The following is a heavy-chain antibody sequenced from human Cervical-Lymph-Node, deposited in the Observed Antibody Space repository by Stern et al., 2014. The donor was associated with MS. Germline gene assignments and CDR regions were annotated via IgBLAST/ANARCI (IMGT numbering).Heavy chain of an antibody. Sequence: QVQLVQSGAEVKKPGASVKVSCKASGYTFTSFDMNWVRQAPGQGLEWMGWMNPNSGETGYAQKFQGRVTMTRNTSISTAYMELSSLRSEDTAVYYCASCGGSCSYYYYGMDVWGQGTTVTVSS. CDR1: GYTFTSFD. CDR3: ASCGGSCSYYYYGMDV. V-gene: IGHV1-8*01. J-gene: IGHJ6*02. CDR2: MNPNSGET. D-gene: IGHD2-15*01.